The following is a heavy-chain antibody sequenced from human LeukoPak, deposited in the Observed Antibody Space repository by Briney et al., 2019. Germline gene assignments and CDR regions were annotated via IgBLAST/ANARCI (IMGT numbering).Heavy chain of an antibody. D-gene: IGHD1-26*01. Sequence: SETLSLTCTVSGGSISSYYWSWIRQPPGKGLEWIGYIYYSGSTNYNPSLKSRVTISVDTSKNQFSLKLSSVTAADTAVYYCVRESGSYQWYFDYWGQGTLVTVSS. CDR3: VRESGSYQWYFDY. CDR2: IYYSGST. V-gene: IGHV4-59*01. J-gene: IGHJ4*02. CDR1: GGSISSYY.